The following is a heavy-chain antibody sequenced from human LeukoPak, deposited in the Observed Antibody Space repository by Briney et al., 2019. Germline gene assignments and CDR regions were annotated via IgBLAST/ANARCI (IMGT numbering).Heavy chain of an antibody. Sequence: ASVKVSCKASGYTFTGYYMHWVRQVPGQGLEWMGWVNPNTGSTQYAQKFLGRVTMATDTSNTTAYMDLSRLTSDDTAVYYCARGRGTFGLDLWGQGTTVTVSS. CDR3: ARGRGTFGLDL. D-gene: IGHD2/OR15-2a*01. V-gene: IGHV1-2*02. J-gene: IGHJ6*02. CDR2: VNPNTGST. CDR1: GYTFTGYY.